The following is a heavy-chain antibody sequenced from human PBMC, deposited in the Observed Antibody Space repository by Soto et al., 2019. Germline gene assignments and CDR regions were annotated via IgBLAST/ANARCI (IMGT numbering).Heavy chain of an antibody. Sequence: EVQLLESGGGLVQPGGSLRLSCAASGFTFSSYAMSWVRQAPGKGLEWVSAISGSGGSTYYADSVKGRFTISRDNSKNTLYLQMNSVRAEDTAVDYCAKVSTGTTLYFDSWGQGTLVTVSS. V-gene: IGHV3-23*01. CDR1: GFTFSSYA. CDR3: AKVSTGTTLYFDS. CDR2: ISGSGGST. J-gene: IGHJ4*02. D-gene: IGHD1-1*01.